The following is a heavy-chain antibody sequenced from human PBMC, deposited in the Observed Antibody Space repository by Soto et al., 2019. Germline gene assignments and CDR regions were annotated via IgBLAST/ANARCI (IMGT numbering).Heavy chain of an antibody. CDR3: TRDGIFLEPYPAYYYYMDV. CDR2: IRSKAYGGTT. D-gene: IGHD3-3*01. CDR1: GFTFGDYA. V-gene: IGHV3-49*03. Sequence: GGSLRLSCTASGFTFGDYAMSWFRQAPGKGLEWVGFIRSKAYGGTTEYAASVKGRFTISRDDSKSIAYLQMNSLKTEDTAVYYCTRDGIFLEPYPAYYYYMDVWGKGTTVTVSS. J-gene: IGHJ6*03.